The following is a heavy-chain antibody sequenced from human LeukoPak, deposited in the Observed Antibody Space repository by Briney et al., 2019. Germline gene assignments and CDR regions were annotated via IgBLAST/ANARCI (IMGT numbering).Heavy chain of an antibody. CDR2: ISGSGGRT. Sequence: QAGGPLRLSCAASGFTFSSYAMSWVRQAPGKGLEWVSGISGSGGRTNYADSVKGRFTISRDNSKNTLYLQMNSLRAEDTAVYYCAKRVPSRGSDVWGQGTMVTVSS. J-gene: IGHJ3*01. CDR3: AKRVPSRGSDV. V-gene: IGHV3-23*01. D-gene: IGHD3-10*01. CDR1: GFTFSSYA.